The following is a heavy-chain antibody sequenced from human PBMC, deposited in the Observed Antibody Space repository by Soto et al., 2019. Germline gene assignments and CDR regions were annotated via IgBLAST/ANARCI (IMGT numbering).Heavy chain of an antibody. CDR1: GFTFSDHY. CDR3: CRTRGYSQGWDFDY. D-gene: IGHD5-12*01. CDR2: VRNKANSYTT. Sequence: EVHLVESGGGLVQPGGSLRLSCAASGFTFSDHYMDWVRQAPGKGLEWVGRVRNKANSYTTEYAASVKGRFTISRDDSKNSLYLQMNSLKTEDTALYYCCRTRGYSQGWDFDYWGQGTLVTVSS. V-gene: IGHV3-72*01. J-gene: IGHJ4*02.